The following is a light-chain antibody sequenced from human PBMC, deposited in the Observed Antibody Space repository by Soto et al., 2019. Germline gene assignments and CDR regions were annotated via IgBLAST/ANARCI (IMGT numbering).Light chain of an antibody. CDR1: QSVSSD. CDR3: QQCNTWPLT. J-gene: IGKJ1*01. Sequence: EIVMTQTPATLSVSPGARARLSCMASQSVSSDLAWYHQKPGKAPRLLIYRASSRATGIPARFRGSGSGTEFTLTISSLQSEDFAVYYCQQCNTWPLTFGRGTKVDIK. CDR2: RAS. V-gene: IGKV3-15*01.